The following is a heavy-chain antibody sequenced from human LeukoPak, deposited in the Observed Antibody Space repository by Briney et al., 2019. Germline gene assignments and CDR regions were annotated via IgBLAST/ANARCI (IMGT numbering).Heavy chain of an antibody. V-gene: IGHV3-74*01. D-gene: IGHD3-3*01. Sequence: GGSLRLSCSASGFTFSSYWMHWVRQAPGKGLVWVSRINSDGSSTSYADSVKGRFTISRDNAKNTLYLQMNSLRAEDTAVYYCAREGQRYGFWSGYRQYFQHWGQGTLVTVSS. CDR2: INSDGSST. J-gene: IGHJ1*01. CDR1: GFTFSSYW. CDR3: AREGQRYGFWSGYRQYFQH.